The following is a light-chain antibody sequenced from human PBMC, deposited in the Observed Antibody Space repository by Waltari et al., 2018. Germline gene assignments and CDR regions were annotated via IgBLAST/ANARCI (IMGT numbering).Light chain of an antibody. J-gene: IGKJ1*01. CDR3: QQTNTFPRT. CDR2: AAS. V-gene: IGKV1-12*01. CDR1: QSSSNW. Sequence: DIQMTQSPSFVSASVGDRVTITCPASQSSSNWLDWYQQKPGKAPTFLIYAASSSESGVPSSFGGSGSGTDFALTICSLEPEYFSTYYCQQTNTFPRTFDQGTKVEIK.